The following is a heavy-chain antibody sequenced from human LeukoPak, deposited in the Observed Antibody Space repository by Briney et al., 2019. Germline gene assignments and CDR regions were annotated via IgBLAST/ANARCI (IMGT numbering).Heavy chain of an antibody. CDR1: GGSFSGYY. CDR2: INHSGST. Sequence: SETLSLTCAVYGGSFSGYYWSWIRQPPGKGLEWIGEINHSGSTNYNPSLKSRVTISVDTSKNQFSLKPSSVTAADTAVYYCARLGYCSGGSCYSLYYFDYWGQGTLVTVSS. V-gene: IGHV4-34*01. CDR3: ARLGYCSGGSCYSLYYFDY. D-gene: IGHD2-15*01. J-gene: IGHJ4*02.